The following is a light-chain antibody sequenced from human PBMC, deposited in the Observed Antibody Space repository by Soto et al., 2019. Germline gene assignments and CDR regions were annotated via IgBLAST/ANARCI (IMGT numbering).Light chain of an antibody. Sequence: DIVLTQSPGTLSLSPGERATLSCRASQSFSDYLAWYQQKPGQAPRLLIYGVSNRVTDIPDRFSGSGSGTDFTLTISRLEAEDFAVYYCQKYGSAPWTFGQGTKVEIK. CDR1: QSFSDY. CDR3: QKYGSAPWT. V-gene: IGKV3-20*01. J-gene: IGKJ1*01. CDR2: GVS.